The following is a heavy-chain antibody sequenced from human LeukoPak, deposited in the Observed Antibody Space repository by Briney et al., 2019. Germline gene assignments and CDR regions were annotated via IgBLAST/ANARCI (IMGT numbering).Heavy chain of an antibody. CDR2: ISGSGGST. J-gene: IGHJ4*02. V-gene: IGHV3-23*01. CDR3: AKLGRKYSSGWYIDY. Sequence: PGGSLRLSCAASGFTFSSYAMSWVRQAPGKGLEWVSAISGSGGSTYYADSVKGRFTISRDNSKNALYLQMNSLRAEDTAVYYCAKLGRKYSSGWYIDYWGQGTLVTVSS. D-gene: IGHD6-19*01. CDR1: GFTFSSYA.